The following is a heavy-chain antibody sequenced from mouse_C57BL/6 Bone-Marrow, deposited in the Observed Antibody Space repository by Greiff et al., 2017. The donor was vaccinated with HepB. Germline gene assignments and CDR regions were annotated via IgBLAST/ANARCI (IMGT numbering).Heavy chain of an antibody. CDR1: GYTFTSYW. V-gene: IGHV1-55*01. D-gene: IGHD1-1*01. CDR2: IYPGSGST. CDR3: ARDYYGSRTGGFAY. J-gene: IGHJ3*01. Sequence: QVQLQQPGAELVKPGASVKMSCKASGYTFTSYWITWVKQRPGQGLEWIGDIYPGSGSTNYNEKFKSKATLTVDTSSSTAYMQLSSLTSEDSAVYYCARDYYGSRTGGFAYWGQGTLVTVSA.